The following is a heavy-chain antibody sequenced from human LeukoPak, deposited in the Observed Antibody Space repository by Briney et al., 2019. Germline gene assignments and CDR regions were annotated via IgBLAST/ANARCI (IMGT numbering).Heavy chain of an antibody. J-gene: IGHJ4*02. V-gene: IGHV3-23*01. D-gene: IGHD1-26*01. Sequence: GGSLRLSCAASGFTFSSYAMSWVRQAPGKGLEWVSSISTSGVSTNYADSVKGRFTISRDNSKSMVYLQMNSLRAEDTAVYYCAKNTSGTYLDYWGQGTLVTVSS. CDR1: GFTFSSYA. CDR2: ISTSGVST. CDR3: AKNTSGTYLDY.